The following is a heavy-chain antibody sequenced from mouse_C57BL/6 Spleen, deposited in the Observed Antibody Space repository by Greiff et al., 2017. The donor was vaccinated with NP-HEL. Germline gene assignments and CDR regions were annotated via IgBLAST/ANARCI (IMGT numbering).Heavy chain of an antibody. CDR2: IDPANGNT. V-gene: IGHV14-3*01. CDR1: GFNIKNTY. Sequence: EVKLQQSVAELVRPGASVKLSCTASGFNIKNTYMHWVKQRPEQGLEWIGRIDPANGNTKYAPKFQGKATITADTSSNTAYLQLSSLTSEDTAIYYCCSPTIVTKYYFDYWGQGTTLTVSS. J-gene: IGHJ2*01. D-gene: IGHD2-5*01. CDR3: CSPTIVTKYYFDY.